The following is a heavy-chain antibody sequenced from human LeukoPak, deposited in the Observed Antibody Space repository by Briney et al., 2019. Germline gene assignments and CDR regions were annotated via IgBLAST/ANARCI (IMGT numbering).Heavy chain of an antibody. Sequence: PSETLSLTCTVSGGSISSGDYYWSWIRQPPGKGLEWIGYIYYSGSTYYNPSLKSRVTISVDTSKNQFSLKLSSVTAADTAVYYCARGHYYYYYMYVWVKGTTVTVSS. CDR2: IYYSGST. CDR3: ARGHYYYYYMYV. J-gene: IGHJ6*03. V-gene: IGHV4-30-4*08. CDR1: GGSISSGDYY.